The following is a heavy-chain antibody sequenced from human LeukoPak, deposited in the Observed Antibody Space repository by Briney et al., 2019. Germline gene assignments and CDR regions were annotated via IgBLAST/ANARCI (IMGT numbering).Heavy chain of an antibody. CDR1: GFTFRNAW. CDR3: TTLTVVTTSY. CDR2: IKSKTDGGTT. V-gene: IGHV3-15*01. J-gene: IGHJ4*02. Sequence: GGSLRLSCAASGFTFRNAWRSWVRQAPGKGLEWVGRIKSKTDGGTTDYAAPVKGRFTISRDDSKSTLYLQMNSLKTEDTAVYYCTTLTVVTTSYWGQGTLVTVSS. D-gene: IGHD4-17*01.